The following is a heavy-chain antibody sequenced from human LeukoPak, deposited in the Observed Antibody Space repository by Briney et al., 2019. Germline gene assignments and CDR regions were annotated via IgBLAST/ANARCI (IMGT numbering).Heavy chain of an antibody. CDR3: ATPYCSSISCLDVFNM. D-gene: IGHD2-2*01. Sequence: PSETLSLSCSVSGVSVSDGRYYWTWIRQHQGKGLEWIGYKYYSGRAKYNPSLKSRLTISIDTSKNQFSLQLSSVTAADTATYYCATPYCSSISCLDVFNMWGQGTRVTVSS. J-gene: IGHJ3*02. V-gene: IGHV4-31*03. CDR1: GVSVSDGRYY. CDR2: KYYSGRA.